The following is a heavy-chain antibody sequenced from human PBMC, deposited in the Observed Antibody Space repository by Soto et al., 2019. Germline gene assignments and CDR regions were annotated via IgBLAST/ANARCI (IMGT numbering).Heavy chain of an antibody. CDR2: FYTSGSP. J-gene: IGHJ6*02. Sequence: SETLSLTCTVSGASVRNYYWSWIRQSAGKGLEWIGRFYTSGSPNYNPSLMSRVTMSVDTSKNQVSLRLTYVTAADTAVYYCARDSAGCTGGVCYADNYFGMDVWGQGTTVTVSS. V-gene: IGHV4-4*07. CDR3: ARDSAGCTGGVCYADNYFGMDV. D-gene: IGHD2-8*02. CDR1: GASVRNYY.